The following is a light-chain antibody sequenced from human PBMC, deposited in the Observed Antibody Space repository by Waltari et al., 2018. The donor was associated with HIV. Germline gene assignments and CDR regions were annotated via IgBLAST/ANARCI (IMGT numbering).Light chain of an antibody. CDR3: QSADSSGTYAV. CDR1: ALPTPY. Sequence: SYALTQPSSVSVSPGQPARITCSGDALPTPYASWYHQKPGQAPVLVIYKDTERPSGIPERFSGSSSGTTVTLTISGVQAEDEGDYYCQSADSSGTYAVFGGGTQLTVL. CDR2: KDT. V-gene: IGLV3-25*03. J-gene: IGLJ7*01.